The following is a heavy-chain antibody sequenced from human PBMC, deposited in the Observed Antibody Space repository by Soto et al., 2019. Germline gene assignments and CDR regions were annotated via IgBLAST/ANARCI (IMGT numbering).Heavy chain of an antibody. D-gene: IGHD6-19*01. V-gene: IGHV1-18*01. CDR2: INAFNGNT. J-gene: IGHJ4*02. CDR3: ARDPVAGTYFDY. Sequence: ASVKVSCKAPGYTFISYGISWVRQAPGQGLEWMGWINAFNGNTDYAQKLQGRVTMTRDTSTSTAYMELRSLRSDDTAVYYCARDPVAGTYFDYWGQGTLVTVSS. CDR1: GYTFISYG.